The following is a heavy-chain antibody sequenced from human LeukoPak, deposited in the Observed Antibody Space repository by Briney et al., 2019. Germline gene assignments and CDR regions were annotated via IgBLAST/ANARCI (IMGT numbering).Heavy chain of an antibody. CDR2: IYSGGRT. J-gene: IGHJ3*02. D-gene: IGHD6-13*01. V-gene: IGHV3-53*01. Sequence: PGGSLTLSCAASGFTVSSNYMSWVRQAPGKVREWVSDIYSGGRTYYAESVKGRFTIPRNNSKNPLYLQMNSLRAEDTAVYYCARHSRSSYIACDIWGEGTMVTLSS. CDR3: ARHSRSSYIACDI. CDR1: GFTVSSNY.